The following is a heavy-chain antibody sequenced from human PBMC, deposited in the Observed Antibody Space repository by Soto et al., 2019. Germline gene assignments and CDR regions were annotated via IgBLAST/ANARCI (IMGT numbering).Heavy chain of an antibody. Sequence: LSLTCAVSGGSISSGGYSWSWIRQPPGKGLEWIGYIYHSGSTYYNPSLKSRVTISVDTSKNQFSLRLSSVTAADTAVYYCARGKGVTIGMDVWGQGTTVTVSS. CDR2: IYHSGST. CDR1: GGSISSGGYS. CDR3: ARGKGVTIGMDV. V-gene: IGHV4-30-2*01. D-gene: IGHD4-17*01. J-gene: IGHJ6*02.